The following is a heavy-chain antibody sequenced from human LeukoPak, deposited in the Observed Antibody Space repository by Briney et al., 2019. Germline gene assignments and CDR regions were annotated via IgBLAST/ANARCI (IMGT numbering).Heavy chain of an antibody. J-gene: IGHJ4*02. Sequence: ETGGSLRLSCAASGFTFSSYSMNWVRQAPGKGLEWVSYISHSSSTIYYADSVKGRFTISRDNAKKSLYLQMNSLRAEDSAVYYCARDRLHYGEYEKTFDYWGQGTLVTVSS. V-gene: IGHV3-48*01. CDR3: ARDRLHYGEYEKTFDY. CDR2: ISHSSSTI. CDR1: GFTFSSYS. D-gene: IGHD4-17*01.